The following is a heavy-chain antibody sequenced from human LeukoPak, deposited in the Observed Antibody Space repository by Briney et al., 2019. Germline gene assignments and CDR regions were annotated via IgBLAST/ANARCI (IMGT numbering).Heavy chain of an antibody. CDR2: INHSGST. Sequence: PSETLSLTCAVYGGSFSRYYWSWIRQPPGKGLEWIGEINHSGSTNYNPSLKSRVTISVDTSKNQFSLKLSSVTAADTAIYYCARSLSNGYYYFDYWGQGTLVTVSS. CDR1: GGSFSRYY. V-gene: IGHV4-34*01. J-gene: IGHJ4*02. CDR3: ARSLSNGYYYFDY. D-gene: IGHD3-22*01.